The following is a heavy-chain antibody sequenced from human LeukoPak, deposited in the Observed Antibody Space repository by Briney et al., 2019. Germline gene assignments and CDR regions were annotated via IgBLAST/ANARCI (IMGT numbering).Heavy chain of an antibody. V-gene: IGHV7-4-1*02. CDR1: GYTFTSYA. J-gene: IGHJ5*02. CDR2: INTNTGNP. CDR3: ARDKEYQLLKPLTCWFDP. Sequence: ASVKVSCKASGYTFTSYAMNWVRQAPGQGLEWMGWINTNTGNPTYAQGFTGRFVFSLDTSVSTAYLQISSLKAEDTAVYYCARDKEYQLLKPLTCWFDPWGQGTLVTVSS. D-gene: IGHD2-2*01.